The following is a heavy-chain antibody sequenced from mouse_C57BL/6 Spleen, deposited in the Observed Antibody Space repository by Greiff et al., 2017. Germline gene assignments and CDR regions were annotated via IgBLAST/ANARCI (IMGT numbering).Heavy chain of an antibody. D-gene: IGHD4-1*01. CDR3: ARSLGREYYFDY. J-gene: IGHJ2*01. CDR1: GYTFTSYW. Sequence: QVQLQQPGAELVKPGASVKLSCKASGYTFTSYWMHWVKQRPGQGLEWIGMIHPNSGSTNYNEKFKSKATLTVDKSSSTAYMQLSSLTSEDSAVYDCARSLGREYYFDYWGQGTTLTVSS. CDR2: IHPNSGST. V-gene: IGHV1-64*01.